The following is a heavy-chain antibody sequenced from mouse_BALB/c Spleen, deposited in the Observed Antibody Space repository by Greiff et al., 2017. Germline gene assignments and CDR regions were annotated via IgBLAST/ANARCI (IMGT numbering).Heavy chain of an antibody. D-gene: IGHD1-1*01. CDR2: IRLKSNNYAT. CDR3: TRRDYGSSVWYFDV. V-gene: IGHV6-6*02. CDR1: GFTFSNYW. J-gene: IGHJ1*01. Sequence: EVMLVESGGGLVQPGGSMKLSCVASGFTFSNYWMNWVRQSPEKGLEWVAEIRLKSNNYATHYAESVKGRFTISRDDSKSSVYLQMNNLRAEDTGIYYCTRRDYGSSVWYFDVWGAGTTVTVSS.